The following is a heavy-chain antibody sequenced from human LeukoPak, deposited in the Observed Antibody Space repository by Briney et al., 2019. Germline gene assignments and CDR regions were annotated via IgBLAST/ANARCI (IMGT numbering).Heavy chain of an antibody. D-gene: IGHD6-6*01. CDR2: LDYSGST. V-gene: IGHV4-59*01. CDR1: GGSFSRYY. Sequence: SETLSLTCAVYGGSFSRYYWTWIRQLPGKGPEWIGYLDYSGSTKYNPSLKSRVTISVDTSKNQFSLKLSSVTAADTAVYYCARRHVQYTSSSDPYYFDYWGQGTLVTVSS. J-gene: IGHJ4*02. CDR3: ARRHVQYTSSSDPYYFDY.